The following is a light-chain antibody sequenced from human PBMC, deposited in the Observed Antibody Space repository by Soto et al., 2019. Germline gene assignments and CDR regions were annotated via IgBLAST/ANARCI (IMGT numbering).Light chain of an antibody. CDR2: GAS. Sequence: EIVMTQSPATLSVSPGERATLSCRASQSVSSKLAWYQQKPGQAPRLLIYGASTRATGIPARFSGIGSGTEFTLTFISLLSEDFAVYYCQQYNNWPPWTFGQGTKVEI. V-gene: IGKV3-15*01. J-gene: IGKJ1*01. CDR3: QQYNNWPPWT. CDR1: QSVSSK.